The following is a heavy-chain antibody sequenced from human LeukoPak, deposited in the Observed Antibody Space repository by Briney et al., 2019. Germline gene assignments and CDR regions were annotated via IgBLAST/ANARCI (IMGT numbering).Heavy chain of an antibody. D-gene: IGHD3-22*01. Sequence: GGSPKISREGSGHSFTSYWIGLVRPMPGKGLEGVGTIYPGDSETRYSPSFQGQVTISADKSISTAYLQWSSLKASDTAMYYCATLRSGYYYDYFDYWGQGTLVTVSS. CDR3: ATLRSGYYYDYFDY. CDR2: IYPGDSET. CDR1: GHSFTSYW. J-gene: IGHJ4*02. V-gene: IGHV5-51*01.